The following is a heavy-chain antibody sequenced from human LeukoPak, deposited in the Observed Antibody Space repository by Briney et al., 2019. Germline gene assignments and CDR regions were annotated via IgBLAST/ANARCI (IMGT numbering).Heavy chain of an antibody. J-gene: IGHJ4*02. CDR3: ARDGPNDSSGYYYLD. D-gene: IGHD3-22*01. V-gene: IGHV1-18*04. CDR2: ISAYNGNT. CDR1: GYTFTSYG. Sequence: ASVRVSCKASGYTFTSYGISWVRQAPGQGLEWMGWISAYNGNTNYAQKLQGRVTMTTDTSTSTAYMELRSLRSDDTAVYYCARDGPNDSSGYYYLDWGQGTLVTVSS.